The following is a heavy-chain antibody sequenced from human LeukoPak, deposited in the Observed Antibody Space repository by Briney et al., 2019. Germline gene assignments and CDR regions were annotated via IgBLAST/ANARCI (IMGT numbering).Heavy chain of an antibody. J-gene: IGHJ5*02. CDR1: GYSISSSSYY. CDR2: IYYSGST. D-gene: IGHD6-13*01. V-gene: IGHV4-39*07. Sequence: PSETLSLTCTVSGYSISSSSYYWGWIRQPPGKGLEWIGSIYYSGSTYYNPSLKSRVTISVDTSKNQFSLKLSSVTAADTAVYYCARDPSSSWYPNWFDPWGQGTLVTVSS. CDR3: ARDPSSSWYPNWFDP.